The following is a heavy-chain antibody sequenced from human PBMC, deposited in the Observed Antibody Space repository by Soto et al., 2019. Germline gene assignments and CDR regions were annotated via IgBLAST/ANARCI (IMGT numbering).Heavy chain of an antibody. V-gene: IGHV1-69*01. Sequence: QVQLVQSGAEVKKPGSSVKVSCKASVGTFSSYAISWVRQAPGQGLEWMGGIIPIFGTANYAQKFQGRVTITADESTSTAYMELSSLRSEDTAVYYCARGGWGIAAAGQRGWVDYWGQGTLVTVSS. CDR2: IIPIFGTA. D-gene: IGHD6-13*01. CDR1: VGTFSSYA. J-gene: IGHJ4*02. CDR3: ARGGWGIAAAGQRGWVDY.